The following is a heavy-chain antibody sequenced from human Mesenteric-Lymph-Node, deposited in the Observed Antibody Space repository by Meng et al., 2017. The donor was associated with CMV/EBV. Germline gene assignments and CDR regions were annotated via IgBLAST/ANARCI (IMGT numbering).Heavy chain of an antibody. D-gene: IGHD3-10*01. V-gene: IGHV1-18*01. J-gene: IGHJ5*02. CDR1: NYTLTTNG. Sequence: ASVKVSCKTSNYTLTTNGIVWVRQAPGQGLEWLGWISPYNGDTKYAQNFQWRLTLTTDTSTRTAYMDLRSLTSDDTAVYYCATVTYDGSGSYYNWFHPWGQGTLVTVS. CDR2: ISPYNGDT. CDR3: ATVTYDGSGSYYNWFHP.